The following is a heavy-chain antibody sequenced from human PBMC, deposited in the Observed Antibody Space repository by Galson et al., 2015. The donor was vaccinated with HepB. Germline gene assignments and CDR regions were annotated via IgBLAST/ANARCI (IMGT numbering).Heavy chain of an antibody. CDR2: MKPSTGDT. J-gene: IGHJ3*02. CDR3: ARGVTMIQGTIYDAFDI. CDR1: GYTFTSFD. V-gene: IGHV1-8*02. Sequence: SVKVSCKASGYTFTSFDINWVRQATGQGLEWVGWMKPSTGDTGYAREFQGRVTMTRNTSISTAYMELNSLRSEDTAVYFCARGVTMIQGTIYDAFDIWGQGTKVTVSA. D-gene: IGHD3-22*01.